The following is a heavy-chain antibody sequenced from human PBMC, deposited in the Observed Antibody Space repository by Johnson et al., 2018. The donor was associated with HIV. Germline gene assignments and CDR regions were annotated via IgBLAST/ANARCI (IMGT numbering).Heavy chain of an antibody. V-gene: IGHV3-30-3*01. CDR2: VSYETTNK. Sequence: QVRLVESGGGVVQAGRSLRLSCAASGFSFSSYALHWVRQAPGKGLAWVAAVSYETTNKHYADSVKGRFTISRDNSKSTLILQMNGLREEDTAIYYCARELRGPDAFDIWGQGTMVTVSS. CDR1: GFSFSSYA. CDR3: ARELRGPDAFDI. J-gene: IGHJ3*02.